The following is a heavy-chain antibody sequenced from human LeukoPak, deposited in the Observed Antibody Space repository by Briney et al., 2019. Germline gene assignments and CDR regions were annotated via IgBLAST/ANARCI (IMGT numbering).Heavy chain of an antibody. CDR1: GFTFSDYY. CDR2: IKSKTDGGTT. D-gene: IGHD3-22*01. CDR3: TTARHYDSSGYYPFDY. J-gene: IGHJ4*02. V-gene: IGHV3-15*01. Sequence: GGSLRLSCAASGFTFSDYYMSWVRQAPGKGLEWVGRIKSKTDGGTTDYAAPVKGRFTISRDDSKNTLYLQMNSLKTEDTAVYYCTTARHYDSSGYYPFDYWGQGTLVTVSS.